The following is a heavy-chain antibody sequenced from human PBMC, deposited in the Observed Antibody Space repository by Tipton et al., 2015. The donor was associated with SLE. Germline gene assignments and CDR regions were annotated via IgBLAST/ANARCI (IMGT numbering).Heavy chain of an antibody. J-gene: IGHJ2*01. D-gene: IGHD6-13*01. CDR3: AKDGGDSSSLGTNWYFDL. CDR1: GFTFSSYG. Sequence: SLRLSCAASGFTFSSYGMHWVRQAPGKGLEWVAFIRYDGSNKYYADSVKGRFTISRDNSKNTLYLQMNSLRAEDTAVYYCAKDGGDSSSLGTNWYFDLWGRGTLVTVSS. V-gene: IGHV3-30*02. CDR2: IRYDGSNK.